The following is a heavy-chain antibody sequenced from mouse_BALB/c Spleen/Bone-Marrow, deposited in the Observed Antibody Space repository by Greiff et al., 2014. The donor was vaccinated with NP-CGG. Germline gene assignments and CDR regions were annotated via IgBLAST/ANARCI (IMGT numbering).Heavy chain of an antibody. CDR2: INPYNDGT. Sequence: EVQRVESGPELVKPGASVKMSCKASGYTFTSYVMHWVMQKPGQGLEWIGYINPYNDGTKYNEKFKGKATLTSDKSSSTAYMELSSLTSEDSAVYYCARWGIIYYYGSSPYAMDYWGQGTSVTVSS. V-gene: IGHV1-14*01. D-gene: IGHD1-1*01. CDR1: GYTFTSYV. CDR3: ARWGIIYYYGSSPYAMDY. J-gene: IGHJ4*01.